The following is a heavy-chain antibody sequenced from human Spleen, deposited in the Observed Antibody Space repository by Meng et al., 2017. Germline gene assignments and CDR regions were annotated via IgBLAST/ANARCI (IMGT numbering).Heavy chain of an antibody. J-gene: IGHJ4*02. D-gene: IGHD3-3*01. V-gene: IGHV3-15*01. CDR2: IKSKSDGGTT. CDR3: TIHPLRLGPEEPR. CDR1: EFSFSDAW. Sequence: VQLVECGGGSVKPGGSLSLSGAASEFSFSDAWMSWVRQAPGKGLEWVGRIKSKSDGGTTDFAAPVKGSFTISRDDSKNTLYLQMNSLKTEDTAVYYCTIHPLRLGPEEPRWGQGTLVTVSS.